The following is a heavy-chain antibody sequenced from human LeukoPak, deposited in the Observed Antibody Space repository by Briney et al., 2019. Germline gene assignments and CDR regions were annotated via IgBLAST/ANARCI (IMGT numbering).Heavy chain of an antibody. D-gene: IGHD6-19*01. V-gene: IGHV2-5*02. CDR1: GFSLSTSGVG. J-gene: IGHJ5*02. CDR3: AHSMAVAGFNWFDP. Sequence: SGPTLVKPTQTLTLTCTFSGFSLSTSGVGVGWILQPPGKALEWLALNYWDDDKRYSPSLKSRLTITKDTSKHQVVLTMTNMDPVDTATYYCAHSMAVAGFNWFDPWGQGTLVTVSS. CDR2: NYWDDDK.